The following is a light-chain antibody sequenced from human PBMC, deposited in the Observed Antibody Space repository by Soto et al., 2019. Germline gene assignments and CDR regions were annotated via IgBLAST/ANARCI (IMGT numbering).Light chain of an antibody. CDR2: DVS. J-gene: IGLJ1*01. CDR1: SSDVGGYNY. CDR3: CSYAGSPYL. V-gene: IGLV2-11*01. Sequence: QSVLTQPRSVSGSPGQSVTISCTGTSSDVGGYNYVSWYQQHPGKAPKLVIYDVSKRPSGVPDRFSGSKSGNTASLTISGLQAEDEADYYCCSYAGSPYLFGTGTKLTVL.